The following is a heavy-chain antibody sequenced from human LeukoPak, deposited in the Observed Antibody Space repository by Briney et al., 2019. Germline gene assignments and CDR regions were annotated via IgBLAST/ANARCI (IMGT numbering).Heavy chain of an antibody. CDR2: INPNSGGT. CDR1: GYTFTGYY. D-gene: IGHD3-3*01. J-gene: IGHJ5*02. Sequence: ASVKVSCKASGYTFTGYYMHWVRQAPGQGLEWMGWINPNSGGTNYAQKFQGRVTMTRDTSISTAYMELSRLRSDDTAVYYCARDPTDITIFGVVIPNWFDPWGQGTLVTVSS. CDR3: ARDPTDITIFGVVIPNWFDP. V-gene: IGHV1-2*02.